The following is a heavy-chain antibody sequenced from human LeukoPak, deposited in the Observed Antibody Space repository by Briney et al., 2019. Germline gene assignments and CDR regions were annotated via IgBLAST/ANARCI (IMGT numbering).Heavy chain of an antibody. J-gene: IGHJ4*02. CDR1: GFTFSSYA. Sequence: PGGSLRLSCAASGFTFSSYARSWVRQAPGKGLEWVSAISGSGGSTYYADSVKGRFTISRDNSKNTLYLQMNSLRAEDTAVYYCANLPGRNVLRFLEWLFYFDYWGQGTLVTVSS. V-gene: IGHV3-23*01. CDR3: ANLPGRNVLRFLEWLFYFDY. CDR2: ISGSGGST. D-gene: IGHD3-3*01.